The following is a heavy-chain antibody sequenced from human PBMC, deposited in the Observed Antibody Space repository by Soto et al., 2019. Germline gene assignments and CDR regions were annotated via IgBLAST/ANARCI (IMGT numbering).Heavy chain of an antibody. V-gene: IGHV4-30-4*01. J-gene: IGHJ4*02. CDR3: ARAAEWLLPLDY. Sequence: PSETLSLTCTVSGGSISSGDYYWSWIRQPPGKGLEWIGYIYYSGSTYYNPSLKSRVTISVDTSKNQFSLKLSSVTAADTAVYYCARAAEWLLPLDYWGQGTLVTVSS. D-gene: IGHD3-3*01. CDR1: GGSISSGDYY. CDR2: IYYSGST.